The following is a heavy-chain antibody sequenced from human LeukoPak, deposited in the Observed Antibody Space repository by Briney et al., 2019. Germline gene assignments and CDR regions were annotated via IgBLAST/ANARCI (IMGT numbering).Heavy chain of an antibody. CDR3: ARERGLLWFGELLGYFDL. D-gene: IGHD3-10*01. V-gene: IGHV3-66*01. Sequence: GGSLRLSFAASGFTVSSNYMSWVRQAPGKGLEWVSVIYSGGSTYYADSVKGRFTISRDNSKNTLYLQMNSLRAEDTAVYYCARERGLLWFGELLGYFDLWGRGTLVTVSS. J-gene: IGHJ2*01. CDR1: GFTVSSNY. CDR2: IYSGGST.